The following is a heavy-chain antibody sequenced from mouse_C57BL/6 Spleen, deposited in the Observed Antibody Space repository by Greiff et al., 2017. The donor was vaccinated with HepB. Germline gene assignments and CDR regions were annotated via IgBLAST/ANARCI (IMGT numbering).Heavy chain of an antibody. D-gene: IGHD2-1*01. CDR1: GFTFSDYG. V-gene: IGHV5-15*01. Sequence: EVKLMESGGGLVQPGGSLKLSCAASGFTFSDYGMAWVRQAPRKGPEWVAFISNLAYSIYYADTVTGRFTISRENAKNTLYLEMSSLRSEDTAMYYCARGADYGNPGGFAYWGQGTLVTVSA. CDR2: ISNLAYSI. J-gene: IGHJ3*01. CDR3: ARGADYGNPGGFAY.